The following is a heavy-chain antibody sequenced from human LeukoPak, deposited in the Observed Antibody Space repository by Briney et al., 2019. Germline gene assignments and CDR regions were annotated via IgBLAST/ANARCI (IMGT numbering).Heavy chain of an antibody. CDR1: GYTFTSYG. CDR2: ISTYNGNT. D-gene: IGHD2-15*01. CDR3: ATRPQRGSEENAFDI. Sequence: ASVKVSCKASGYTFTSYGISWVRQAPGQGLEWMGWISTYNGNTNYAQKVQGRVTMTTDTSTSTAYMELRSLRSDDTAVYYCATRPQRGSEENAFDIWGQGTMVTVSS. J-gene: IGHJ3*02. V-gene: IGHV1-18*01.